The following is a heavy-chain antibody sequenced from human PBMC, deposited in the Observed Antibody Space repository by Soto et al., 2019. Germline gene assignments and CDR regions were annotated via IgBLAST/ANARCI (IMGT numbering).Heavy chain of an antibody. CDR1: GYTFTSYA. V-gene: IGHV1-3*05. Sequence: QVQLVQSGAEEKKPGASVKVSCKASGYTFTSYAMHWVRQAPGQRLEWMGWINAGNGNTKYSQKFQGRVTITRDTSASTAYMELSRLRSDDTAVYYCASSGSYWGIDYWGQGTLVTVSS. D-gene: IGHD1-26*01. CDR3: ASSGSYWGIDY. J-gene: IGHJ4*02. CDR2: INAGNGNT.